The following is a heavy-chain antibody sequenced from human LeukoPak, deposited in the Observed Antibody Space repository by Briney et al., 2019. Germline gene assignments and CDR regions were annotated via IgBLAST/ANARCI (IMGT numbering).Heavy chain of an antibody. CDR2: ISSGGVDT. CDR1: GFSFSMNS. J-gene: IGHJ4*02. D-gene: IGHD6-13*01. Sequence: GGSLRLSCAVSGFSFSMNSMSWVRKAPGKGLEWISAISSGGVDTFYADSVQGRFTISRDNSKNTLHLQMNSLRAEDTAVYYCARVKSSSWYGGFDYWGQGTLVTVSS. CDR3: ARVKSSSWYGGFDY. V-gene: IGHV3-23*01.